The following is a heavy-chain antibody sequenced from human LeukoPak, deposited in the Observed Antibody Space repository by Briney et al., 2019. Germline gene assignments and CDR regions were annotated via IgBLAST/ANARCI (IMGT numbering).Heavy chain of an antibody. CDR3: AGALAAAGRPRAGPGDP. J-gene: IGHJ5*02. Sequence: SETLSLTCTVSGGSISSGGYSWSWLRQPPGKGLEWIGYIYHSGSNYYNPSLKSRVTISVDRSKNQFSLKLSSGAAADAVVYYCAGALAAAGRPRAGPGDPWGQGTLVTVSS. CDR2: IYHSGSN. D-gene: IGHD6-13*01. V-gene: IGHV4-30-2*01. CDR1: GGSISSGGYS.